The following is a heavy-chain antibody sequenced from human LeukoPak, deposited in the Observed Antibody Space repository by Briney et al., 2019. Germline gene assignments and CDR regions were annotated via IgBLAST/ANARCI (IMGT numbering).Heavy chain of an antibody. CDR1: GYTFTSYG. J-gene: IGHJ5*02. Sequence: VASVKVSCKASGYTFTSYGISWVRQAPGQGLEWMGWISAYNGNTNYAQKLQGRVTMTTDTSTSTAYMELRSLRSDDTAVYYCARDRKGVYDILTGYYFNWFDPWGQGTLVTVSS. D-gene: IGHD3-9*01. V-gene: IGHV1-18*01. CDR3: ARDRKGVYDILTGYYFNWFDP. CDR2: ISAYNGNT.